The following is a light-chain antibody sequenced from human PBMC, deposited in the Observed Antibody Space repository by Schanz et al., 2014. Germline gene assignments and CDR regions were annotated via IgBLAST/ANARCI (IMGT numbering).Light chain of an antibody. CDR1: SGDVGAYNY. CDR3: SSYMSSSHWV. J-gene: IGLJ3*02. CDR2: EGS. V-gene: IGLV2-14*01. Sequence: QSALTQPASVSGSPGQSITISCTGTSGDVGAYNYVSWYQHHPGKAPKLMIYEGSKRPSGVPDRFSGSKSGNTASLTISGLQAEDEADYYCSSYMSSSHWVFGGGTKLTVL.